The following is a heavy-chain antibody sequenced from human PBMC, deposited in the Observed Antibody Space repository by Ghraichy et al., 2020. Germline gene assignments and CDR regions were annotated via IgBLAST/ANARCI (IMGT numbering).Heavy chain of an antibody. CDR3: ARDLLYCSGGSCYSNYYYYGMDV. J-gene: IGHJ6*02. V-gene: IGHV1-46*01. CDR2: INPSGGST. Sequence: ASVKVSCKASGYTFTSYYMHWVRQAPGQGLEWMGIINPSGGSTSYAQKFQGRVTMTRDTSTSTVYMELSSLRSEDTAVYYCARDLLYCSGGSCYSNYYYYGMDVWGQGTTVTVSS. CDR1: GYTFTSYY. D-gene: IGHD2-15*01.